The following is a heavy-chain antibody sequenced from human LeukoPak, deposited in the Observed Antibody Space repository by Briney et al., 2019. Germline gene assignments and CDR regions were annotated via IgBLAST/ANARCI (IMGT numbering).Heavy chain of an antibody. V-gene: IGHV3-23*01. Sequence: GGTLRLSCEASGFTFSAYAMTWVRQAPGQGLEWVSALGSADKPHSSASVKRRFAISQDNPKSMLFLQLNGLRAGGTDLYYCARELHFYVVMDFWGEGTTVTVSS. CDR1: GFTFSAYA. CDR2: LGSADKP. D-gene: IGHD2/OR15-2a*01. J-gene: IGHJ6*04. CDR3: ARELHFYVVMDF.